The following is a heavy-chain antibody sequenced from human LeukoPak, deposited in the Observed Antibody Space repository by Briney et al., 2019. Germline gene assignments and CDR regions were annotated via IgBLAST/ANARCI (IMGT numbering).Heavy chain of an antibody. CDR3: ARYLDSTGSFDF. V-gene: IGHV4-61*01. CDR1: GDSVSRSSYY. D-gene: IGHD3-22*01. CDR2: IYYIGST. J-gene: IGHJ4*02. Sequence: SETLSLTCTVSGDSVSRSSYYWTWIRQPPGKGLEWIGYIYYIGSTNYNPSLKSRLTMSVDTSKNQFSLRLSSVIAADTAVYYCARYLDSTGSFDFWGQGTLVTVSS.